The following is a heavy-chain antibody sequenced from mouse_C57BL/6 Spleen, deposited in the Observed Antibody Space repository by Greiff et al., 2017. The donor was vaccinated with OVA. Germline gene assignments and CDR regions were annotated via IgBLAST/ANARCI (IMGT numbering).Heavy chain of an antibody. CDR1: GYTFTSYT. V-gene: IGHV1-4*01. Sequence: VQLQQSGAELARPGASVKMSCKASGYTFTSYTLHWVKQRPGQGLEWIGYINPSSGYTKYNQKFKDKATSTADKSSSTAYMQLSSLTSEDSAVYYCARGSNYDFDYWGQGTTLTVSS. D-gene: IGHD2-5*01. CDR3: ARGSNYDFDY. CDR2: INPSSGYT. J-gene: IGHJ2*01.